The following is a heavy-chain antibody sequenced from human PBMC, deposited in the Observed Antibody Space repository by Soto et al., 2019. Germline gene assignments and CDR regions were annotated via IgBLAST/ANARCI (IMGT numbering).Heavy chain of an antibody. J-gene: IGHJ5*01. CDR3: ARLIGNSWLDS. CDR1: GDSVSTNSAI. D-gene: IGHD2-8*01. CDR2: TYYRSKWDY. V-gene: IGHV6-1*01. Sequence: PSQTLSLTCAISGDSVSTNSAIWDWIRQSPSRGLEWLGRTYYRSKWDYDYAASVKGRITINPDTSNNQLSLQLDSVTPVDTAVYYCARLIGNSWLDSWGQGTLVTVSS.